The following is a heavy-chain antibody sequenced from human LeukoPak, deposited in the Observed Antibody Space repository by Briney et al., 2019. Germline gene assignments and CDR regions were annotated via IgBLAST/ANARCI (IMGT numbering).Heavy chain of an antibody. Sequence: GGSLRLSCAASGFTFSSYAMSWVRQGPGKGLEWVSAISGSGGSTYYADSVKGRFTISRDNSKNTLYLQMNSLRAEDTAVYYCAKVAMVRGVIITFGAFDIWGQGTMVTVSS. CDR1: GFTFSSYA. CDR3: AKVAMVRGVIITFGAFDI. CDR2: ISGSGGST. J-gene: IGHJ3*02. D-gene: IGHD3-10*01. V-gene: IGHV3-23*01.